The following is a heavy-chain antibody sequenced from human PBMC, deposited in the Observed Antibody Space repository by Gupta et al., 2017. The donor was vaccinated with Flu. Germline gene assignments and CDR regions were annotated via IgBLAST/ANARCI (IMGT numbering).Heavy chain of an antibody. CDR1: GFTFSSYG. CDR3: AREGYCSSTSCYLWADYYYGMDV. V-gene: IGHV3-33*01. J-gene: IGHJ6*02. CDR2: IWYDGSNK. Sequence: QVQLVESGGGVVQPGRSLRLSCAASGFTFSSYGMHWVRQAPGKGLEWVAVIWYDGSNKYYADSVKGRFTISRDNSKNTLYLQMNSLSAEDTAVYYCAREGYCSSTSCYLWADYYYGMDVWGQGTTVTVSS. D-gene: IGHD2-2*01.